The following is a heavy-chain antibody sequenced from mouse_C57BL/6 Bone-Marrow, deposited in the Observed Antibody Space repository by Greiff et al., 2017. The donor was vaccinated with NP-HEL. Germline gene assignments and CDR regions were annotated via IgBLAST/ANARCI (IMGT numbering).Heavy chain of an antibody. CDR2: INPNNGGT. V-gene: IGHV1-26*01. CDR3: ARGGYYAV. Sequence: VQLQQSGPELVKPGASVKISCKASGYTFTDYYMNWVKQSHGKSLEWIGDINPNNGGTSYNQKFKGKATLTVDKSSSTAYMELRSLTSEDSAVYYCARGGYYAVWGTGTTVTVSS. CDR1: GYTFTDYY. J-gene: IGHJ1*03.